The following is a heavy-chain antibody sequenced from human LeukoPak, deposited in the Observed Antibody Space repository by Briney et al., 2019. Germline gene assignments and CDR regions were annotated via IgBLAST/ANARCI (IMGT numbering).Heavy chain of an antibody. CDR2: IKQDGSEK. V-gene: IGHV3-7*01. CDR3: ASQTNRGAFDI. J-gene: IGHJ3*02. Sequence: GGSLRLSCAASGFTFSSYWMSWVRQAPGKGLEWVANIKQDGSEKYYVDSVKGRFTISRDNAKNSLYLQMNSLRAEDTAVYYCASQTNRGAFDIWGQGTMVTVSS. D-gene: IGHD7-27*01. CDR1: GFTFSSYW.